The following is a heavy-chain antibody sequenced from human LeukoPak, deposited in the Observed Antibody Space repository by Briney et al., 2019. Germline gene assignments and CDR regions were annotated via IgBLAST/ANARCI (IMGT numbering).Heavy chain of an antibody. CDR3: AKDRMVYYGGNYYMDV. Sequence: GGSLRLSCAASGFTFSSYGMHWVRQAPGKGLEWVTFIPYDGSNKYYADSVKGRFTISRDNSKNTLYLQMNSLRAEDTAVYYCAKDRMVYYGGNYYMDVWGKRTTVTVSS. CDR1: GFTFSSYG. J-gene: IGHJ6*03. CDR2: IPYDGSNK. V-gene: IGHV3-30*02. D-gene: IGHD4-23*01.